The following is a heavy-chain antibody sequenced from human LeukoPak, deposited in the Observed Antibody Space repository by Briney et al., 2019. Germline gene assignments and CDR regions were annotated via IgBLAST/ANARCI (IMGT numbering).Heavy chain of an antibody. CDR1: GGSFSGYY. Sequence: SETLSLTCAVYGGSFSGYYWTWIRQPPGKGLEWIGEITDSGSTNYNASLKSRVAISVDTSKNQLSLKLNSVTAADTAVYYCARGLGSPYPPIPFDSWGEGALVTVS. CDR2: ITDSGST. D-gene: IGHD3-10*01. J-gene: IGHJ4*02. CDR3: ARGLGSPYPPIPFDS. V-gene: IGHV4-34*01.